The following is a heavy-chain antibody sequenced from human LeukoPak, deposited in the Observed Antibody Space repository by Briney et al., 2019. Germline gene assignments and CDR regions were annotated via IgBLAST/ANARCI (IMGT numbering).Heavy chain of an antibody. Sequence: QPGGSLRVSCAASGFTVSTNCMTWVRQAPGKGLEWVSTIYSGGTTYYADSVLGRFTISRHNSRNTLYLQMNSLRAEDTAVYYCARVDTVMAYYFDLWGQGTLVTVSS. D-gene: IGHD5-18*01. CDR3: ARVDTVMAYYFDL. J-gene: IGHJ4*02. CDR2: IYSGGTT. CDR1: GFTVSTNC. V-gene: IGHV3-53*04.